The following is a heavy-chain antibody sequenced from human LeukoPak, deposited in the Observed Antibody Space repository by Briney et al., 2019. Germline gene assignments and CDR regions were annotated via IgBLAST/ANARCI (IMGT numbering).Heavy chain of an antibody. D-gene: IGHD3-22*01. Sequence: PGGSLRLSCAASGFTFSSYGMHWVRQAPGKGLGWVAVIWYDGSNKYYADSVKGRFTISRDNSKNTPYLQMNSLRAEDTAVYYCAKGGITMIPHSWFDPWGQGTLVTVSS. J-gene: IGHJ5*02. CDR1: GFTFSSYG. V-gene: IGHV3-33*06. CDR2: IWYDGSNK. CDR3: AKGGITMIPHSWFDP.